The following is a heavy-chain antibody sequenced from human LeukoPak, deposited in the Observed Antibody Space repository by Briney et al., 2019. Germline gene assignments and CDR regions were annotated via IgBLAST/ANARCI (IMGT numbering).Heavy chain of an antibody. CDR2: ISSSGSTI. J-gene: IGHJ6*02. Sequence: GGSPRLSCAASGFTFSSYEMNWVRQAPGKGLEWVSYISSSGSTIYYADSVKGRFTISRDNAKNSLYLQMNSLRAEDTAVYYCARDRVVVVPSAYYYYGMDVWGQGTTVTVSS. D-gene: IGHD2-2*01. CDR3: ARDRVVVVPSAYYYYGMDV. CDR1: GFTFSSYE. V-gene: IGHV3-48*03.